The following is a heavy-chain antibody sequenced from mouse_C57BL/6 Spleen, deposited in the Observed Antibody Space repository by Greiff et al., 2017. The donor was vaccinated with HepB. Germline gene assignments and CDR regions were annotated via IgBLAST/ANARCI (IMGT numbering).Heavy chain of an antibody. J-gene: IGHJ2*01. V-gene: IGHV1-26*01. Sequence: VQLQQSGPELVKPGASVKISCKASGYTFTDYYMNWVKQSHGKSLEWIGDINPNNGGTSYNQKFKGKATLTVDKSSSTAYMELRSLTSEDSAVYYCAYYSNFFDYWGQGTTLTVSS. D-gene: IGHD2-5*01. CDR3: AYYSNFFDY. CDR2: INPNNGGT. CDR1: GYTFTDYY.